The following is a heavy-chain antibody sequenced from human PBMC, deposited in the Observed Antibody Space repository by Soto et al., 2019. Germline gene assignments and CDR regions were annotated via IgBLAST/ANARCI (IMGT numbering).Heavy chain of an antibody. Sequence: SETLSLTCSVSGGSISSGYYYWSRIRQPPGKGLDWIGNIYYSGNTYYNPSLKSRLIISIDTSKNQFSLKVGSVTAADTAVYYCARHFCGLYSTSCYGCNMEVWGQGTTVTVSS. J-gene: IGHJ6*02. D-gene: IGHD2-2*01. V-gene: IGHV4-30-4*01. CDR3: ARHFCGLYSTSCYGCNMEV. CDR2: IYYSGNT. CDR1: GGSISSGYYY.